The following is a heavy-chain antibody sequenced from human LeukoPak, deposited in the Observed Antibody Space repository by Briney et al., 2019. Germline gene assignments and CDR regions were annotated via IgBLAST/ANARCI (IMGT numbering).Heavy chain of an antibody. CDR3: ARGGHYDYVWRSLDY. CDR2: INPNSGDT. D-gene: IGHD3-16*01. V-gene: IGHV1-2*02. Sequence: GASVKVSCKTSGCTFTGYYMHWVRQAPGQGLEWVGWINPNSGDTNYAQKFQGRVTMTRDTSFSTAYMELSRLRSDDTAVYYCARGGHYDYVWRSLDYWGQGTLVTVSS. J-gene: IGHJ4*02. CDR1: GCTFTGYY.